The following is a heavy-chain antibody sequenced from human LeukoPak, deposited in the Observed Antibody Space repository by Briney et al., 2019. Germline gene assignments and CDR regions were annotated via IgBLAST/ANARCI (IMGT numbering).Heavy chain of an antibody. CDR1: GFTFSSYS. CDR3: ARLDMTTVTTSDYYYYYMDV. Sequence: GGSLRLSCAASGFTFSSYSMNWVRQAPGKGLEWVSSISSSSSYMYYADSVKGRFAICRDNAKNSLYLQMNSLRAEDTAVYYCARLDMTTVTTSDYYYYYMDVWGKGTTVTVSS. V-gene: IGHV3-21*01. CDR2: ISSSSSYM. J-gene: IGHJ6*03. D-gene: IGHD4-17*01.